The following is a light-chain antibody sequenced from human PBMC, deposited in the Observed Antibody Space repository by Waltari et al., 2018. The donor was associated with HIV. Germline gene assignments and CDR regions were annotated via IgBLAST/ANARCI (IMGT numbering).Light chain of an antibody. CDR2: KAS. J-gene: IGKJ1*01. V-gene: IGKV1-5*03. Sequence: DIQMTQSPSTLSASVGDRVTITCRASQGISRWLAWYQQKPGKAPKLLIYKASNLESGVPSRFSGSGSGTEFSLTISNLQPDDFATYYCQQYNSYSPWTFGQGTKVEIK. CDR1: QGISRW. CDR3: QQYNSYSPWT.